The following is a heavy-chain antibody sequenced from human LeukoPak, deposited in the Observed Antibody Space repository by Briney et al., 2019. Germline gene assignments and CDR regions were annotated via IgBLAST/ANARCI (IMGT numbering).Heavy chain of an antibody. Sequence: SETLSLTCTVSGGSISSYYWSWIRQPPGKGLEWIGYINYSGRTNANSSLKSRVAISVDTSKNQFSLKLSSVTAADTAVYHCARKEWVPYYFDYWGQGALVTVSP. CDR2: INYSGRT. V-gene: IGHV4-59*01. D-gene: IGHD3-3*01. CDR1: GGSISSYY. CDR3: ARKEWVPYYFDY. J-gene: IGHJ4*02.